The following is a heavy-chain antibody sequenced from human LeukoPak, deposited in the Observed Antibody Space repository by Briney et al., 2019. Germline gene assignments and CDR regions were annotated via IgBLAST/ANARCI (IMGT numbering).Heavy chain of an antibody. CDR1: GLTFSNFK. J-gene: IGHJ4*02. CDR3: MGGRGWLPEN. D-gene: IGHD3-22*01. Sequence: GGSLRLSCAVSGLTFSNFKMNWVRQAPGKGLEWVAIIKQDGTETFYVDSVKGRFTISRDNVKNSLYLQMNSLRIEDAAVYYCMGGRGWLPENWGQGTLVTVSS. V-gene: IGHV3-7*01. CDR2: IKQDGTET.